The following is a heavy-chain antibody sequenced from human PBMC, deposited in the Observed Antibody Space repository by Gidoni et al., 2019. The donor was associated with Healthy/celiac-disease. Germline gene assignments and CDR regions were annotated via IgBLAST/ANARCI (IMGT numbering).Heavy chain of an antibody. Sequence: EVQLVQSVAEVKKPRESLKISWTVSGYSFTSYWIGWVRQMPGKGLEWIGIIYLGDSDTRYSPSFQGQVTISDDKSISTAYLQWSSLKASDTAMYYCARRGGDYYYYYMDVWGKGTTVTVSS. J-gene: IGHJ6*03. D-gene: IGHD3-16*01. CDR1: GYSFTSYW. CDR2: IYLGDSDT. CDR3: ARRGGDYYYYYMDV. V-gene: IGHV5-51*01.